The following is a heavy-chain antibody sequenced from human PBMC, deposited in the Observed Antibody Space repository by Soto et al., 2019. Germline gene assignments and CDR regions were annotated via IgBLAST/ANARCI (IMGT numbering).Heavy chain of an antibody. J-gene: IGHJ4*02. CDR3: ARDGFYSSGSYYLY. CDR1: GYTLTTYG. D-gene: IGHD3-10*01. Sequence: QVQLVQSGAEVKKPGASVKVSCKASGYTLTTYGISWVRQAPGQGLEWMGWVSTYSGNTNYAPKLQGRVTMTTDTSTSTTYMELRSLRSDDTAVYYCARDGFYSSGSYYLYWGQGTLVTVSS. CDR2: VSTYSGNT. V-gene: IGHV1-18*01.